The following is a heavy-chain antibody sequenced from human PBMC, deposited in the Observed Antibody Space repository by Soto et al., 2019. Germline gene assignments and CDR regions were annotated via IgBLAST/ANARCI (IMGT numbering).Heavy chain of an antibody. V-gene: IGHV4-39*01. CDR3: ARAVSRFYYGMDV. CDR2: IYYSGST. CDR1: GGSISSSSYY. J-gene: IGHJ6*02. Sequence: SETLSLTCTVSGGSISSSSYYWGWIRQPPGKGLEWIGSIYYSGSTYYNPSLESRVTISVDTSKNQFSLKLSSVTAADTAVYYCARAVSRFYYGMDVWGQGTTVTVSS.